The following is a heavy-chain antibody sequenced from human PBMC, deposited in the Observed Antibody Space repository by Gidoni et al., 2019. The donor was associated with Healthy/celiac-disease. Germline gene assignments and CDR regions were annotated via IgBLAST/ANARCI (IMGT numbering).Heavy chain of an antibody. Sequence: QVQLVESGGGVVQPGRSLRLSCAASGFTFSSYGMHWVRQAPGKGLEWVAVIWYDGSNKYYADSVKGRFTISRDNSKNTLYLQMNSLRAEDTAVYYCARDLLAGSTADYWGQGTLVTVSS. D-gene: IGHD1-26*01. V-gene: IGHV3-33*01. CDR2: IWYDGSNK. J-gene: IGHJ4*02. CDR1: GFTFSSYG. CDR3: ARDLLAGSTADY.